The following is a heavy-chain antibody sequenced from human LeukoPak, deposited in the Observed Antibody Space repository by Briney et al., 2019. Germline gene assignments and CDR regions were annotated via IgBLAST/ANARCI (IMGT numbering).Heavy chain of an antibody. CDR3: ARARGPYRSGGSCYAGHYYYYMDV. V-gene: IGHV4-34*01. Sequence: SETLSLTCAVYGGSFSGYYWSWIRQPPGRGLEWIGEINHSGSPNYNPSLKSRVTISVDTSKNQFSLKLSSVTAADTAVYYCARARGPYRSGGSCYAGHYYYYMDVWGKGTTVTVSS. D-gene: IGHD2-15*01. CDR2: INHSGSP. CDR1: GGSFSGYY. J-gene: IGHJ6*03.